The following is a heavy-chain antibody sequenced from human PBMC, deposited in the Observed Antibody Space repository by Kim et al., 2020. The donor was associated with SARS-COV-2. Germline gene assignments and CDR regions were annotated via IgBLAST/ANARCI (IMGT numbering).Heavy chain of an antibody. CDR3: ARVGYDYVWGSYRDYYYYYGMDV. D-gene: IGHD3-16*02. V-gene: IGHV3-11*05. CDR1: GFTFSDYY. Sequence: GGSLRLSCAASGFTFSDYYMSGIRQAPGKGLEGVSYISSSSSYTNYADSVKGRFTISRDNAKNSLYLQMNSLRAEDTAVYYCARVGYDYVWGSYRDYYYYYGMDVWGQGTTVTVSS. CDR2: ISSSSSYT. J-gene: IGHJ6*02.